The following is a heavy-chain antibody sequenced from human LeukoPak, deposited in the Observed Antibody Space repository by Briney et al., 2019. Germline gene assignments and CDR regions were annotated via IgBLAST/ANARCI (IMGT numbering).Heavy chain of an antibody. V-gene: IGHV4-30-2*01. J-gene: IGHJ3*02. D-gene: IGHD6-6*01. CDR3: ARSYVPYSSSSHGAFDI. CDR2: IYHSGST. CDR1: GGSISSGGYY. Sequence: SQTLSLTCTVSGGSISSGGYYWSWIRQPPGKGLEWIGYIYHSGSTYYNPSLKSRVTISVDRSKNQFSLKLSSVTAADTAVYYCARSYVPYSSSSHGAFDIWGQGTMVTVSS.